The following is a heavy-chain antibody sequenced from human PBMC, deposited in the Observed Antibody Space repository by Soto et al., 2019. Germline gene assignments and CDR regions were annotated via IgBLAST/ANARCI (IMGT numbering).Heavy chain of an antibody. V-gene: IGHV4-39*01. CDR1: GDSITSSTYS. J-gene: IGHJ4*02. CDR3: ASLISGYVKY. D-gene: IGHD5-12*01. CDR2: IYSSGST. Sequence: PSETLSLTCTVSGDSITSSTYSWGWIRQPPGKGLEWLATIYSSGSTFYNPSLNGRVTISVDTSKNQFSLKLTSVTAADTDLYYCASLISGYVKYWGQGTPVTVYS.